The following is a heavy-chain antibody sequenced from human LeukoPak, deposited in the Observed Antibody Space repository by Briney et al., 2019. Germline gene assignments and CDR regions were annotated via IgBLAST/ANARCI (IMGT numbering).Heavy chain of an antibody. CDR1: GGTFSSYA. J-gene: IGHJ6*03. V-gene: IGHV1-69*05. D-gene: IGHD2-2*03. Sequence: SVKVSCKASGGTFSSYATSWVRQAPGQGLEWMGGIIPIFGTANYAQKFQGRVTITTDESTSTAYMELSSLRSEDTAVYYCARGPGYCSSTSCYEYYYYYMDVWGKGTTVTVSS. CDR3: ARGPGYCSSTSCYEYYYYYMDV. CDR2: IIPIFGTA.